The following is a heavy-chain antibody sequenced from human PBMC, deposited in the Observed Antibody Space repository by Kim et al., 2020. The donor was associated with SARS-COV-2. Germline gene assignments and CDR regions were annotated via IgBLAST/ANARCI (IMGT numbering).Heavy chain of an antibody. V-gene: IGHV3-33*01. CDR3: ARLKPSYRYSSGLDY. Sequence: GGSLRLSCAASGFTFSSYAMHWVRQAPGKGLEWVAVIWYDGSNKYYADSVKGRFTISRDNSKNTLYLQMNSLRAEDTAVYYCARLKPSYRYSSGLDYWGQGTLVTVSS. J-gene: IGHJ4*02. CDR2: IWYDGSNK. D-gene: IGHD6-19*01. CDR1: GFTFSSYA.